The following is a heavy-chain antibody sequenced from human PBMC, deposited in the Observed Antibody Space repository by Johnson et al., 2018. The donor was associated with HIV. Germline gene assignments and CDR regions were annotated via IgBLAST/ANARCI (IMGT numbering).Heavy chain of an antibody. CDR1: GFTFSSYG. D-gene: IGHD2-21*02. CDR2: IRYDGSNK. Sequence: QVQLVESGGGLIQPGGSLRLSCAESGFTFSSYGMHWVRQAPGKGLEWVAFIRYDGSNKYYADSVKGRFTISRDNSKNTLYMQMNSLRAEDTAVYYCAKGRDHAFDIWGQGTMVTVSS. J-gene: IGHJ3*02. V-gene: IGHV3-30*02. CDR3: AKGRDHAFDI.